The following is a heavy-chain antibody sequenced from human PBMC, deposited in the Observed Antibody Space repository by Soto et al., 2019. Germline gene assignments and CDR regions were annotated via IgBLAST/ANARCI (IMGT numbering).Heavy chain of an antibody. Sequence: EVQLVESGGGLVQPGGALRHSCVGAGFTFSSYSMDWVRQAPGKGLEWISYISSSSTTIHYADSVKGRFTISRDNAKNSLSLQMNSLSDEDTAIYYCVRDAGSWGYWGQGTLVTVSS. D-gene: IGHD3-10*01. V-gene: IGHV3-48*02. CDR3: VRDAGSWGY. J-gene: IGHJ4*02. CDR2: ISSSSTTI. CDR1: GFTFSSYS.